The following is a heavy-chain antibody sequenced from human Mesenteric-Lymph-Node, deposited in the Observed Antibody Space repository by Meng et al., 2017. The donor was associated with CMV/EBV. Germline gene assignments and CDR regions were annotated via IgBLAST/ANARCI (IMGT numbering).Heavy chain of an antibody. CDR2: TYYRSKWYN. CDR3: ARDQTGGALFDN. CDR1: GDSVSSNNAA. D-gene: IGHD7-27*01. V-gene: IGHV6-1*01. Sequence: QTPSLTRAISGDSVSSNNAAWHWIRQAPSRGLEWLGRTYYRSKWYNDYAVSVKSRITINPDTSKNQFSLQLNSVTPEDTAVYYCARDQTGGALFDNWGQGTLVTVSS. J-gene: IGHJ4*02.